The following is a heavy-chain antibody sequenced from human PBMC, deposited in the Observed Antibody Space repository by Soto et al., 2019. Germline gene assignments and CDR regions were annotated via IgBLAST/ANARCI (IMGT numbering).Heavy chain of an antibody. CDR2: IHHSGST. V-gene: IGHV4-34*01. D-gene: IGHD6-13*01. J-gene: IGHJ6*02. CDR1: GESFNGYY. Sequence: SETLSLPCTAYGESFNGYYWSWIRQPPGKGLEWIGEIHHSGSTNYNPSLKSRVTFSIDTSKRQFSLKVRSVTAADTAVYYCARGKRGSSWYRGEEKYYYYGMDVWGQGTPVTAP. CDR3: ARGKRGSSWYRGEEKYYYYGMDV.